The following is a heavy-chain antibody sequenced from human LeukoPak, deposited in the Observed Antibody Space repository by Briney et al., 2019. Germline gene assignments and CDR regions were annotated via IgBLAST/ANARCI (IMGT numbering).Heavy chain of an antibody. Sequence: SETLSLTCTVSGGSINSYYWSWIRQPPGEGLEWIGYISYSGNTNYNPSLKSRVTISLDTSKKQFFLKLSSVTAADTAMYYCARGNANWGQGTLVTVSS. CDR2: ISYSGNT. CDR1: GGSINSYY. J-gene: IGHJ4*02. CDR3: ARGNAN. V-gene: IGHV4-59*01.